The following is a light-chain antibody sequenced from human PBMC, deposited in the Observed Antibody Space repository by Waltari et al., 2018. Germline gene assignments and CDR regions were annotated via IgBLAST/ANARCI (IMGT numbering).Light chain of an antibody. CDR3: QQYNSYSRT. J-gene: IGKJ1*01. V-gene: IGKV1-5*03. CDR2: KAS. Sequence: DFQMTQSTSTLSASVGDRVNITCLASQSISSCLAWYQQKPGKAPKLLIYKASSLESGVPSRFSGSGSGTEFTLTISSLQPDDVATYYCQQYNSYSRTFGQGTKVEIK. CDR1: QSISSC.